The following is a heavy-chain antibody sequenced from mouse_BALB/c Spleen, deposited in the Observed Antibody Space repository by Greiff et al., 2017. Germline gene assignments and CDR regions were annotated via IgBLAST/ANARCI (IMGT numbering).Heavy chain of an antibody. CDR3: ARGGNYDY. Sequence: VHLVESGAELVRPGSSVKISCKASGYAFSSYWMNWVKQRPGQGLEWIGQIYPGDGDTNYNGKFKGKATLTADKSSSTAYMQLSSLTSEDSAVYFCARGGNYDYWGQGTSVTVSS. CDR2: IYPGDGDT. D-gene: IGHD2-1*01. CDR1: GYAFSSYW. V-gene: IGHV1-80*01. J-gene: IGHJ4*01.